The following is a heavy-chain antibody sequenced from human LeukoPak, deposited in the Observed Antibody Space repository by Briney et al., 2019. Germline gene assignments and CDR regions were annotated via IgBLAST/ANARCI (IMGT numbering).Heavy chain of an antibody. CDR2: INPNSGGT. CDR3: ARWSCSGGSCYPLSRYYMDV. V-gene: IGHV1-2*02. D-gene: IGHD2-15*01. CDR1: GYTFTGYY. J-gene: IGHJ6*03. Sequence: ASVKVSFKSSGYTFTGYYMHWVRQAPGQGLEWMGWINPNSGGTHYAQKFQGRVTMTRDTSISTAYMELSRLRSDDTAAYYCARWSCSGGSCYPLSRYYMDVWGKGTTVTVSS.